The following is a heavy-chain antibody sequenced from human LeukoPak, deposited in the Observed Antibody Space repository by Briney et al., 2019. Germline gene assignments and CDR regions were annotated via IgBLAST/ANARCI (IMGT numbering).Heavy chain of an antibody. V-gene: IGHV3-66*01. J-gene: IGHJ4*02. CDR1: GFIVSANY. D-gene: IGHD1-26*01. CDR2: IYSGGNT. Sequence: PGGSLRLSCAASGFIVSANYMSWVRQAPGKGLEWVSIIYSGGNTYYADSVKGRFTISRDNAKNSLYLQMNSLRAEDTAVYYCAGAPLRSWELLSGDFDYWGQGTLVTVSS. CDR3: AGAPLRSWELLSGDFDY.